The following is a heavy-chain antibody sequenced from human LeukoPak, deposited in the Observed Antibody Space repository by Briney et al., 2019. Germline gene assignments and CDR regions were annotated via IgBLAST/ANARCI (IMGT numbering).Heavy chain of an antibody. CDR2: IYYSGST. J-gene: IGHJ4*02. V-gene: IGHV4-39*02. CDR3: ARERRDGYTRYFDY. Sequence: NPSETLSLTCTVSGGSISSSSYYWGWIRQPPGKGLEWIGSIYYSGSTYYNPSLKSRVTISVDTSKNQFSLKLSSVTAADTAVYYRARERRDGYTRYFDYWGQGTLVTVSS. CDR1: GGSISSSSYY. D-gene: IGHD5-24*01.